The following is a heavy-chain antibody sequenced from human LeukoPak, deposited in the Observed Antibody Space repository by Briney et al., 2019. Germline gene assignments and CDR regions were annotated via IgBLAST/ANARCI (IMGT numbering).Heavy chain of an antibody. V-gene: IGHV1-69*11. D-gene: IGHD6-13*01. CDR3: ARAGVYSSSWYPYFDY. CDR2: IIPILGTA. Sequence: SVKVSCKASGGTFSSYAISWVRQAPGQGLEWMGRIIPILGTANYAQKFQGRVTITADESTSTAYMELSSLRSEDTAVYYCARAGVYSSSWYPYFDYWGQGTLVTVSS. CDR1: GGTFSSYA. J-gene: IGHJ4*02.